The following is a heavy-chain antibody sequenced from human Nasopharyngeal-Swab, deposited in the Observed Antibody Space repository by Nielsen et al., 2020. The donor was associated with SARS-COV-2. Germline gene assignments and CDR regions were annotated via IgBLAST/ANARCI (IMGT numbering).Heavy chain of an antibody. CDR3: ARHESGMYSGYDF. CDR2: IYPGDSDT. D-gene: IGHD5-12*01. J-gene: IGHJ4*02. CDR1: GYSFTSYW. V-gene: IGHV5-51*01. Sequence: KVPCKGSGYSFTSYWIGWVRQMPGKGLEWMGIIYPGDSDTRYSPSFQGQVTISADKSISTAYLQWSSLKASDTAMYYCARHESGMYSGYDFWGQGTLVTVSS.